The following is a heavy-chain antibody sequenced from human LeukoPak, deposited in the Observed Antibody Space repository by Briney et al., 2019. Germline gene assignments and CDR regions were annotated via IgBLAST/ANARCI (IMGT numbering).Heavy chain of an antibody. Sequence: GGSLRLSCAASGFTFSNYALIWVRQAPERGLQWVSAITGSGAGTYYEDSVKGRFTISRDNSKNTLYLQMNSLRAEDTAVYYCARDLGTMVRGALGYWGQGTLVTVSS. V-gene: IGHV3-23*01. CDR2: ITGSGAGT. J-gene: IGHJ4*02. CDR3: ARDLGTMVRGALGY. D-gene: IGHD3-10*01. CDR1: GFTFSNYA.